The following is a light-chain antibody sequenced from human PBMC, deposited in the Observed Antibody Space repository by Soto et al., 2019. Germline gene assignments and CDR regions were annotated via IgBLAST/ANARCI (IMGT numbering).Light chain of an antibody. CDR2: GAS. J-gene: IGKJ4*01. Sequence: EIVLTQSPGTLSLSPGERATLSCRASQSVSSSYLAWYQQKPGQAPRLLIYGASSRATGIPDRFSGSGSGTDFTLTISRLEPEDFAVYYCQHFLASPPTITFGGGTKEDIK. V-gene: IGKV3-20*01. CDR3: QHFLASPPTIT. CDR1: QSVSSSY.